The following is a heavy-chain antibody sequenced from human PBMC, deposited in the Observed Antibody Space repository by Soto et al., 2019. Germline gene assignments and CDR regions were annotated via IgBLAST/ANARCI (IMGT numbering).Heavy chain of an antibody. CDR2: VYHTVDT. D-gene: IGHD2-21*02. V-gene: IGHV4-4*01. Sequence: PAETLSLTCGVSGRTVASRHCLSLVRQSPGRGLGWVGNVYHTVDTNFNPSLQSRVTFSGDKSNNQVSLRLTSVTSADPAPCCLAREIVTAGGNNYLDHWGPGTLVTVSS. CDR1: GRTVASRHC. CDR3: AREIVTAGGNNYLDH. J-gene: IGHJ4*01.